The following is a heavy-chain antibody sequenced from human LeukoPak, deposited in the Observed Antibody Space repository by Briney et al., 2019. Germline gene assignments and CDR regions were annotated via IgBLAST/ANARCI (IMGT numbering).Heavy chain of an antibody. CDR3: ARKCQRQLLPWGPYRTGWFDP. D-gene: IGHD2-2*01. CDR2: IKRDGRVK. V-gene: IGHV3-7*01. J-gene: IGHJ5*02. CDR1: VFTLSSYW. Sequence: PGGSLRLSCAASVFTLSSYWMSWVPEALGKGLGWGANIKRDGRVKYYMESVKGRFNFSRDNAKNSLYLEMNSLRAEDTAVYYCARKCQRQLLPWGPYRTGWFDPWGQGTLVTVSS.